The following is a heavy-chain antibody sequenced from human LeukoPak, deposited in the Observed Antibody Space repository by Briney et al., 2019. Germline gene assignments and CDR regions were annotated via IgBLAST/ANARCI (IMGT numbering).Heavy chain of an antibody. D-gene: IGHD7-27*01. V-gene: IGHV3-66*01. J-gene: IGHJ4*02. Sequence: GGSVRLSCTASGLTVFTNYMSWVRQAPGKGLEWVSLISSGGSTYYADSVRDRFTISRDNSKNTLYLQMNNLRAEDTAVYYCARDANWAHFDVWGQASLLTVSS. CDR2: ISSGGST. CDR3: ARDANWAHFDV. CDR1: GLTVFTNY.